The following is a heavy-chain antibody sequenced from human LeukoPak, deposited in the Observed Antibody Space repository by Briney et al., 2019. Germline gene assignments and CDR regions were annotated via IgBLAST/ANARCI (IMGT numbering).Heavy chain of an antibody. CDR1: GYSLTELS. J-gene: IGHJ4*02. V-gene: IGHV1-24*01. Sequence: GASVKVSCKVSGYSLTELSMHWVRQAPGKGLEWMGGVDREDNDILYAQNFQGRVTLTEDISSDTAHMELSSLKSEDTAVYSCATGEPGTYRSNYWGQGTLVTVSS. D-gene: IGHD1-26*01. CDR2: VDREDNDI. CDR3: ATGEPGTYRSNY.